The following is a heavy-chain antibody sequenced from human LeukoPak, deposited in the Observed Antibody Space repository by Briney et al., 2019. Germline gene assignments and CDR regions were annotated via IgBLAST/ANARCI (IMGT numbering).Heavy chain of an antibody. J-gene: IGHJ4*02. V-gene: IGHV3-74*01. CDR1: GFTFSNYW. CDR3: SRGGNHDY. CDR2: INSDGSST. Sequence: PGGSLRLSCAASGFTFSNYWMHWVRPAPGKGLVWVSRINSDGSSTNYADSVKGRFTISRDNAKNTLYLQMNSLRAEDTAMFYCSRGGNHDYWGQGTLVSVSS.